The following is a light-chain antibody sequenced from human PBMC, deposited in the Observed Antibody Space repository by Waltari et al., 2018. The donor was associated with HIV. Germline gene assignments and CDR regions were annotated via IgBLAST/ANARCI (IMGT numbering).Light chain of an antibody. CDR2: GAS. J-gene: IGKJ1*01. CDR3: QQYNGWPRT. CDR1: QNVITN. Sequence: ELVMTQSPATLSVSPGERVTPSCRASQNVITNLAWYQQKPGQAPSLLIYGASTRASGIPARFTGGGSGSDFTLTINSLQSEDCGLYYCQQYNGWPRTFGQGTKV. V-gene: IGKV3-15*01.